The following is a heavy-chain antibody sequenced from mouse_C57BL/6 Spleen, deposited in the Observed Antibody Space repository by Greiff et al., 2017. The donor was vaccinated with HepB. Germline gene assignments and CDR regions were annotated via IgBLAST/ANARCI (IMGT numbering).Heavy chain of an antibody. D-gene: IGHD2-14*01. J-gene: IGHJ4*01. V-gene: IGHV3-6*01. CDR1: GYSITSGYY. CDR3: ARGGTLYAMDY. Sequence: EVKLQESGPGLVKPSQSLSLTCSVTGYSITSGYYWNWIRQFPGNKLEWRGYISYDGSNNYNPTLKNRIPITRHTSKNQFYLKLNSVTTEDTTTYYRARGGTLYAMDYWRQRTSVTVSS. CDR2: ISYDGSN.